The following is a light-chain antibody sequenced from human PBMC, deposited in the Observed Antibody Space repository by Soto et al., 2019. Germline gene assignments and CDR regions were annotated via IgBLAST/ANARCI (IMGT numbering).Light chain of an antibody. CDR3: SSYTSSNTRV. CDR1: NSDIGGYNY. CDR2: EVS. Sequence: QSALTQPASVSGSPGQSITISCTGTNSDIGGYNYVSWYQQHPGKAPKLLIYEVSNRPSGLSNRFSGSKSGNTASLTISGLQAEDEADYYFSSYTSSNTRVFGGGTKVTVL. J-gene: IGLJ2*01. V-gene: IGLV2-14*01.